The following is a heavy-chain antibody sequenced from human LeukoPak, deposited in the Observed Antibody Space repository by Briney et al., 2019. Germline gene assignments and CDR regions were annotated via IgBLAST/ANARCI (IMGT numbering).Heavy chain of an antibody. V-gene: IGHV5-51*01. D-gene: IGHD3-10*01. CDR2: IYPGDSDT. CDR1: GYRFTMYW. J-gene: IGHJ6*01. Sequence: GESLKIPCKGLGYRFTMYWIGWVRQMPGKGLEWMAIIYPGDSDTRYSPSFQGQVTISADKSTSTAYLQWDSLKASDTAMYYCARHMGSYYYGMDVWGPGTTVTVSS. CDR3: ARHMGSYYYGMDV.